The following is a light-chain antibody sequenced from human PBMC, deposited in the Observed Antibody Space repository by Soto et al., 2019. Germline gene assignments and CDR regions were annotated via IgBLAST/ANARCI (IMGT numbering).Light chain of an antibody. CDR1: QSVSSSY. V-gene: IGKV3-20*01. J-gene: IGKJ2*01. Sequence: EIVLTQSPGTLSLSPGERATLSCRASQSVSSSYLAWYQQKPGQAPRLLIYGASSRATGIPDRFSGSGSGTDFNLTISRLEAEDFAVYFCQQNGASPPKYTFGQGTKVEIK. CDR2: GAS. CDR3: QQNGASPPKYT.